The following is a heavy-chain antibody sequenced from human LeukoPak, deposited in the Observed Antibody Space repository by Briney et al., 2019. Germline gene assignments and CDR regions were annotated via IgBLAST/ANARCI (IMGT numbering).Heavy chain of an antibody. CDR2: VSSSGSTI. D-gene: IGHD3-10*02. CDR3: AELGITMIGGV. J-gene: IGHJ6*04. Sequence: GGSLRLSCAASGFTFSDYYMNWIRQAPGKGLECVSYVSSSGSTIYYADSVKGRFTISRDNAKNSLYLQMNSLRAEDTAVYYCAELGITMIGGVWGKGTTVTISS. CDR1: GFTFSDYY. V-gene: IGHV3-11*04.